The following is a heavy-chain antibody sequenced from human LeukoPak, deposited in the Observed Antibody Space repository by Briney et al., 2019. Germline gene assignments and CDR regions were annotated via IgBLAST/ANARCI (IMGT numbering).Heavy chain of an antibody. CDR1: GGSISSYY. CDR3: ARGQKIFPY. J-gene: IGHJ4*02. CDR2: IYYSGST. D-gene: IGHD2-15*01. V-gene: IGHV4-59*01. Sequence: SETLSLTCTVSGGSISSYYWSWIRQPPGKGLEWIGYIYYSGSTNYNPSLKRRVTISVDTSKNQFSLKLSSVTAADTAVYYCARGQKIFPYWGQGTLVTVSS.